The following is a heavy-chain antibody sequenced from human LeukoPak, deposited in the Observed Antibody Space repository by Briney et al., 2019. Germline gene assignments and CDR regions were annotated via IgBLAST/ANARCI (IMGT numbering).Heavy chain of an antibody. CDR1: GYTFTSYD. Sequence: ASVKVSCKASGYTFTSYDINWVRQAPGQGLEWMGWMNPNSGNTVYARKFQGRVTMTRNTSISTAYMELSSLRSEDTAVYYCARRKAGRMVITIGYHWFDPWGQGTLVTVSS. D-gene: IGHD3-22*01. J-gene: IGHJ5*02. CDR2: MNPNSGNT. CDR3: ARRKAGRMVITIGYHWFDP. V-gene: IGHV1-8*01.